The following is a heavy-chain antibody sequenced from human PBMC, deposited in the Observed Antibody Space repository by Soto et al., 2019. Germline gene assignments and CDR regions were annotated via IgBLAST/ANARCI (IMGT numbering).Heavy chain of an antibody. J-gene: IGHJ4*02. Sequence: EVQLLESGGGLVQPGGSLRLSCAASGFTFSSYAMSWVRQAPGKGLEWVSAISGSGGSTYYADSVKGRFTISRDNSKNTLYLQMNSLRAEDTAVYYCSKDFSWDSSGYYYYWGQGTLVTVSS. CDR1: GFTFSSYA. D-gene: IGHD3-22*01. V-gene: IGHV3-23*01. CDR3: SKDFSWDSSGYYYY. CDR2: ISGSGGST.